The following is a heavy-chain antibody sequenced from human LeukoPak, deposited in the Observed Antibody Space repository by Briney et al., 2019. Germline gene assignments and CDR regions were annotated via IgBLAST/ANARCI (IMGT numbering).Heavy chain of an antibody. J-gene: IGHJ4*02. CDR1: GFTFSSYA. D-gene: IGHD2-2*01. Sequence: PGGSLRLSCAASGFTFSSYAMTWVRQAPGKGLEWVPTISGSGGSTYYADSVKGRFTISRDNSENTVYLQMNNLRAEDTAVYYCVSFYETYWGRGTLVTVSS. CDR3: VSFYETY. V-gene: IGHV3-23*01. CDR2: ISGSGGST.